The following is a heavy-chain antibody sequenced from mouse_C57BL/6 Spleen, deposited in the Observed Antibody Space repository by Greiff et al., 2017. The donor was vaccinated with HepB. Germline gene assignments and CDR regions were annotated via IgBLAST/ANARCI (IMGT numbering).Heavy chain of an antibody. V-gene: IGHV1-50*01. J-gene: IGHJ2*01. Sequence: QVQLQQPGAELVKPGASVKLSCKASGYTFTSYWMQWVKQRPGQGLEWIGEIDPSDSYTNYNQKFKGKATLTVDTSSSTAYMQLSSLTSEDSAVYYCARWGYGDYRGQGTTLTVSS. D-gene: IGHD2-2*01. CDR3: ARWGYGDY. CDR2: IDPSDSYT. CDR1: GYTFTSYW.